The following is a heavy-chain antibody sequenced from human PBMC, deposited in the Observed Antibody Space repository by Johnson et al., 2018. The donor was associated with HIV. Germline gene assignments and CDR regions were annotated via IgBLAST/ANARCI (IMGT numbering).Heavy chain of an antibody. CDR1: GFTFSNAW. D-gene: IGHD1-20*01. CDR2: IQSKTDGGTT. J-gene: IGHJ3*02. CDR3: TTAGRPITGTTIDSFDI. Sequence: VQLVESGGGLVQPGGSLRLSCPASGFTFSNAWMSWVRQAPGKGLEWVGRIQSKTDGGTTDYDAHVKGRFTISRDDSNNTLYLQMNSLKTEDTAVYYCTTAGRPITGTTIDSFDIWGQGTMVTVSS. V-gene: IGHV3-15*01.